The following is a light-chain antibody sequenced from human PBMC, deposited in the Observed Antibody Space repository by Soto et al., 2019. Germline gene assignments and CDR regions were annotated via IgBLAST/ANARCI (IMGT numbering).Light chain of an antibody. CDR1: SSDVGGYNY. CDR3: GSYTSSSALVV. Sequence: QSVLTQPASVSGSPGQSITISCTGTSSDVGGYNYVSWYQQHPGKAPKLMIYEVSNRPSGVSNRFSGSKSGNTASLTISGGQAEDEADYYCGSYTSSSALVVFGGGPQLTVL. V-gene: IGLV2-14*01. J-gene: IGLJ2*01. CDR2: EVS.